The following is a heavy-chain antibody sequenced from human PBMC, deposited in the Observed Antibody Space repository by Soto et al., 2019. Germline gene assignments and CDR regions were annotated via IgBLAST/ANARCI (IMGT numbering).Heavy chain of an antibody. CDR2: ISAYNGNT. CDR1: GYTFTSYG. Sequence: ASVKVSCKASGYTFTSYGISWVRQAPGQGLEWMGWISAYNGNTNYAQKFQGRVTMTTDTSTNTAYMELRSLRSDDTSVYHCARGITIFGVDSYYNYYGMDVWGQGTTVTVSS. CDR3: ARGITIFGVDSYYNYYGMDV. V-gene: IGHV1-18*01. D-gene: IGHD3-3*01. J-gene: IGHJ6*02.